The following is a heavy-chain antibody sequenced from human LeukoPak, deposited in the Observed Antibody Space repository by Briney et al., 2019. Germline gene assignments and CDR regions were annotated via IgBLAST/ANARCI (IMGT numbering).Heavy chain of an antibody. D-gene: IGHD3-22*01. V-gene: IGHV4-59*01. J-gene: IGHJ4*02. Sequence: SETLTLTCTVSGGSISGYYWSWIRQSPGKGLESLGFIHYTGSTNYNPSLRSRVSISLDTPKNQFSLRLTSVTAADTAVYYCARFSNYYDSAVHYLDFWGQGTLVSVSS. CDR3: ARFSNYYDSAVHYLDF. CDR2: IHYTGST. CDR1: GGSISGYY.